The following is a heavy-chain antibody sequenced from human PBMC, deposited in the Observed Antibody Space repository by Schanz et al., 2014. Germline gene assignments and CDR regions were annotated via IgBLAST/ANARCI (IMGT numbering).Heavy chain of an antibody. D-gene: IGHD2-21*01. J-gene: IGHJ6*03. Sequence: QVQLVQSGAEVKKPGASVKVSCTASGFNFNNYDINWVRQATGQGLEWMGWMNPKTGNTDHAQKFQGRVSMTRDTATITTYRDQSRLRADVTGVYYCARDVTVKYAGVGVIAAQYYYYMDVWGKGTTVTVSS. CDR2: MNPKTGNT. CDR3: ARDVTVKYAGVGVIAAQYYYYMDV. CDR1: GFNFNNYD. V-gene: IGHV1-8*01.